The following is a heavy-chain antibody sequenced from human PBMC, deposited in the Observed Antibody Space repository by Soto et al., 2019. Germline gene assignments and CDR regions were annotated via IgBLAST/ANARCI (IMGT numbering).Heavy chain of an antibody. D-gene: IGHD3-22*01. J-gene: IGHJ4*02. Sequence: NPSETLSLTCAVSGGSISSGGYSWSWIRQPPGKGLEWIGYIYHSGSTYYNPSLKSRVTISVDRSKNQFSLKLSSVTAADTAVYYCARALDDYYDSSGYYYPYFDYWGQGTLVTVSS. V-gene: IGHV4-30-2*01. CDR3: ARALDDYYDSSGYYYPYFDY. CDR1: GGSISSGGYS. CDR2: IYHSGST.